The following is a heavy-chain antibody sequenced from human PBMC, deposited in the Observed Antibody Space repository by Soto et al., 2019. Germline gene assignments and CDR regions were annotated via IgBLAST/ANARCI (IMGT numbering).Heavy chain of an antibody. J-gene: IGHJ4*02. Sequence: QVQLVQSGAEEKKPGASVKVSCKASGYTFTSYAMDWVRQAPGQRLEWMGWINAGNGNTKYSQKFQGRVTITRDTSASTAYMALSSLRSEDTAVYYGARAPGGPGIAEYWGQGTLVTVSS. CDR1: GYTFTSYA. D-gene: IGHD6-13*01. V-gene: IGHV1-3*05. CDR2: INAGNGNT. CDR3: ARAPGGPGIAEY.